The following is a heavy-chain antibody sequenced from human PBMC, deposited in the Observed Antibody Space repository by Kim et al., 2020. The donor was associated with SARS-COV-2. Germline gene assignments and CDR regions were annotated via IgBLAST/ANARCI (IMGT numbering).Heavy chain of an antibody. CDR2: IYYSGKT. J-gene: IGHJ4*02. V-gene: IGHV4-39*01. Sequence: SETLSLTCTVSGGSISSTSYYWGWIRQPPGKGLEWIGSIYYSGKTYYNPSLKSRVTISVDTSKNQFSLKLTSVTAADTAVYYCARHSSGWLRFGMDYWGQGTLVTVSS. D-gene: IGHD5-12*01. CDR3: ARHSSGWLRFGMDY. CDR1: GGSISSTSYY.